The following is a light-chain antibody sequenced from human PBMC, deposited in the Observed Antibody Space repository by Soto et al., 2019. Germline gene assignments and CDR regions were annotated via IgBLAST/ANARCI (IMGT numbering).Light chain of an antibody. CDR2: DAS. J-gene: IGKJ5*01. Sequence: EIEMTQSPATLSVSPGERATLSCRASQSVSSNLAWYQQKPGQAPKLLIYDASTRATGIPARFSGSGSGTEFTLTISSLQSEDFSVYYCQQYNNWPRGTFGQGTRLEIK. V-gene: IGKV3D-15*01. CDR1: QSVSSN. CDR3: QQYNNWPRGT.